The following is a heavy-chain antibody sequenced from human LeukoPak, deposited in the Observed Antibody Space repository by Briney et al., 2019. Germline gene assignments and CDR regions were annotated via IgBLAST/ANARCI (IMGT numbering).Heavy chain of an antibody. CDR3: AAGGTWGYCGSPSC. D-gene: IGHD2-2*01. CDR1: GFTFSSYG. V-gene: IGHV3-30*02. CDR2: IRYDGSNK. J-gene: IGHJ4*02. Sequence: GGSLRLSCAASGFTFSSYGMHWVRQAPGKGLEWVAFIRYDGSNKYYADSVKGRFTISRDNSKNTLYLQMNSLRAEDTAVYYCAAGGTWGYCGSPSCWAQEPLVTVP.